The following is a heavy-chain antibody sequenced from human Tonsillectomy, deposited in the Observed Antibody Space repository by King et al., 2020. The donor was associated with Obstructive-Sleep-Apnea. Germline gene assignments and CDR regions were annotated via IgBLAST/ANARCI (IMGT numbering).Heavy chain of an antibody. Sequence: VQLVESGGGLVQPGGSLRLSCAASGFTFSSYAMSWFRQAPGKGLELVSAISGSGGSPYYADSVNGRFTISRDNSKNTLYLQMNSLRAEDTAVYYCAKQDRDYYDSSYLGYWGQGTLVTVSS. D-gene: IGHD3-22*01. CDR3: AKQDRDYYDSSYLGY. J-gene: IGHJ4*02. CDR1: GFTFSSYA. V-gene: IGHV3-23*04. CDR2: ISGSGGSP.